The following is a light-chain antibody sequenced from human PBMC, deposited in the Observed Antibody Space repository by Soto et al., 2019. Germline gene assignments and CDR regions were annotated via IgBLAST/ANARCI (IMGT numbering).Light chain of an antibody. CDR2: GAS. J-gene: IGKJ4*01. CDR3: QQHNKWSPNT. V-gene: IGKV3-15*01. Sequence: EIVLTQSPATLSVSPGERATLSCRASQSVSSDLAWYQQKPGQAPRLLIYGASTMATGIPARFSGSGSGTDFPPTLSRLQSEDFAVYYCQQHNKWSPNTFGGGTTVAIK. CDR1: QSVSSD.